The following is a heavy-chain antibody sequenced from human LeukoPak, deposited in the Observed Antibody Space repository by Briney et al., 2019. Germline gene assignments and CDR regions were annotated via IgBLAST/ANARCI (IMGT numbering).Heavy chain of an antibody. CDR1: GFTFSSYW. CDR2: IKQDGSEK. Sequence: GGSLRLSCAASGFTFSSYWMSWVRQAPGKGLEWVANIKQDGSEKYYVDSVKGRFTISRDNAKNSLYLQMNSLRAEDTAVYYCARERGYSSSWYYYYYMDVWGKGTTVTVSS. V-gene: IGHV3-7*01. CDR3: ARERGYSSSWYYYYYMDV. J-gene: IGHJ6*03. D-gene: IGHD6-13*01.